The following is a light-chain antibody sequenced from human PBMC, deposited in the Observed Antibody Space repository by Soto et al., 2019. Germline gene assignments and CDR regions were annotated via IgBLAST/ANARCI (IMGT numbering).Light chain of an antibody. CDR2: DVN. V-gene: IGLV2-14*03. Sequence: QSVLTQPASVSGSPGQSITISCTGSSNDVGGYNFVSWYQQHPGKAPRLLIHDVNNRPSGVSDRFSASKSGNTASLTISGLQPEDEAHYYCCSYAGSGTDNYVFGSGTKLTVL. CDR1: SNDVGGYNF. CDR3: CSYAGSGTDNYV. J-gene: IGLJ1*01.